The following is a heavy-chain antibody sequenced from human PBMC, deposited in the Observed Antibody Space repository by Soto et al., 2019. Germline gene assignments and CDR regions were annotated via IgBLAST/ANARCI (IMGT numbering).Heavy chain of an antibody. CDR1: GFTFSSYA. Sequence: QVQLVESGGGVVQPGRSLRLSCAASGFTFSSYAMHWVRQAPGKGLEWVAVISYDGSNKYYADSVKGRFTISRDNSKNKLYLQMNSLRAEDTAVYYCARDRSPYSYTWKLTYYGMDVWGQGTTVTVSS. V-gene: IGHV3-30-3*01. CDR3: ARDRSPYSYTWKLTYYGMDV. J-gene: IGHJ6*02. D-gene: IGHD1-20*01. CDR2: ISYDGSNK.